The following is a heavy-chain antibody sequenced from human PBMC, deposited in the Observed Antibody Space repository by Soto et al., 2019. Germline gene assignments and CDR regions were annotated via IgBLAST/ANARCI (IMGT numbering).Heavy chain of an antibody. V-gene: IGHV3-30*04. J-gene: IGHJ4*02. CDR2: ISYDGSKK. CDR3: ARDRYYYDSSGYYPHFDY. D-gene: IGHD3-22*01. Sequence: PGGSLRLSCEASGFTLSSYTMHWVRQAPGKGLEWVAIISYDGSKKFYADSVRGRFTISRDISKNTLSLQMNSLRTEDTAVYFCARDRYYYDSSGYYPHFDYWGQGTLVNV. CDR1: GFTLSSYT.